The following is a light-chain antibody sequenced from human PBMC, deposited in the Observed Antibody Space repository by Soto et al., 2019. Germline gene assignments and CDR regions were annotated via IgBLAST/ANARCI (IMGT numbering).Light chain of an antibody. V-gene: IGKV3-20*01. CDR1: QSVISSY. J-gene: IGKJ2*01. CDR3: QQYGSSPRT. CDR2: GAS. Sequence: EIVLTRSPGTLSLSPGEGTTLSCRASQSVISSYLAWYQHKPGQAPRLLIYGASRRATGIPDRFSGTGSGTEFTLTISRLEPEDFAVYYCQQYGSSPRTFGQGTKLEIK.